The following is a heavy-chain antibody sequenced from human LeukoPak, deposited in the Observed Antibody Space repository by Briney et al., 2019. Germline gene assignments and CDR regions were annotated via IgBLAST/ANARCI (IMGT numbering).Heavy chain of an antibody. CDR3: AREEGYLGIAAAGS. CDR1: GYTFTGYY. Sequence: VASVKVSCKASGYTFTGYYMHWVRQAPGQGLEWMGWINPNSGGTNYAQKFQGRVTMTRDTSISTAYMELSRLRSDDTAVYYCAREEGYLGIAAAGSWGQGTLVTVSS. V-gene: IGHV1-2*02. CDR2: INPNSGGT. D-gene: IGHD6-13*01. J-gene: IGHJ5*02.